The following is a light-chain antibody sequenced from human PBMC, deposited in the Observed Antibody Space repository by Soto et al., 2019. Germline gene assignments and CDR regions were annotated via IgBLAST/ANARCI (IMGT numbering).Light chain of an antibody. CDR1: QSVSSN. CDR2: GAS. Sequence: EIVMTQSPATLSVSPGERATLSCRASQSVSSNLAWYQQKPGQAPRLLIYGASSRATGIPDRFSGSGSGTDFTLTISRLEPEDFAVYYCQQYGSSPQTFGRGTRLEIK. J-gene: IGKJ5*01. V-gene: IGKV3-20*01. CDR3: QQYGSSPQT.